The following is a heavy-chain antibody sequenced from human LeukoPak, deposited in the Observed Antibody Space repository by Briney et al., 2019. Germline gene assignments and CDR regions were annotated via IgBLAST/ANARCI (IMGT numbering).Heavy chain of an antibody. CDR3: ARERVVSNFNWFDP. D-gene: IGHD1-1*01. V-gene: IGHV4-34*01. J-gene: IGHJ5*02. CDR2: VNHVGYN. CDR1: GASYIGYS. Sequence: SETLSLTCAVHGASYIGYSWSWVRQPPGKGLEWIGEVNHVGYNIYNPSLESRVTISIDTSTTQFSLTLNSVTVADTAVYFCARERVVSNFNWFDPWGQGTLVTVSS.